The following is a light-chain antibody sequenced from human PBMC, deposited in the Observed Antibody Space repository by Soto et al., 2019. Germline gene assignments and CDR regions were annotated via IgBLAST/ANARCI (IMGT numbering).Light chain of an antibody. CDR3: LQDYNYPWT. J-gene: IGKJ1*01. Sequence: AIQMTQSPSSLSASVGDRVTITCRASQGIRIDLGWYQQKPGKAPKLLIYAASSLQSGVPSRFSGSGSGTDFTLTISSLLPEDFATYNCLQDYNYPWTFGQGTKVDIK. CDR2: AAS. CDR1: QGIRID. V-gene: IGKV1-6*01.